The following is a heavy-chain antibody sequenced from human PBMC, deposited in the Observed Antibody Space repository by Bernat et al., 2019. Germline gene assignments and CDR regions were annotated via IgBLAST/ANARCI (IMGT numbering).Heavy chain of an antibody. Sequence: QLQLQESGPGLVKPSETLSLTCTVSGDSISSSSYYWGWIRQPPGKGLEWIGSIYYSGSTYYNPSLKSRVTISVDTSKNHFSLKLSSVSAADTAFYNYAGQRAGSYYFDAFDIWGQGTMVTGSS. CDR1: GDSISSSSYY. V-gene: IGHV4-39*01. CDR3: AGQRAGSYYFDAFDI. CDR2: IYYSGST. J-gene: IGHJ3*02. D-gene: IGHD1-26*01.